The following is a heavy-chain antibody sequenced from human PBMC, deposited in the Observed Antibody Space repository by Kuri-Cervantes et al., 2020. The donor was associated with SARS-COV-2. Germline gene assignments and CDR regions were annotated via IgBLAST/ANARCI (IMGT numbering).Heavy chain of an antibody. D-gene: IGHD1-1*01. Sequence: GESLKISCAASGFTFSCHWIHWVRQAPGKGLVWVSRINPDGSYTNNADSVKGLFTLSRDNAKNMLFLQMNSLRAEDTAVYYCVRDGDHWNFDYWGQGTLVTVSS. J-gene: IGHJ4*02. V-gene: IGHV3-74*01. CDR3: VRDGDHWNFDY. CDR2: INPDGSYT. CDR1: GFTFSCHW.